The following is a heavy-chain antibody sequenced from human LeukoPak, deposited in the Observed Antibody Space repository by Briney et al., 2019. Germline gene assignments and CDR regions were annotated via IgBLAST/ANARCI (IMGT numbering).Heavy chain of an antibody. CDR3: MRSEAY. V-gene: IGHV1-3*04. CDR1: GYTFTSYT. CDR2: INTGNGDT. J-gene: IGHJ4*02. Sequence: ASVKVSCKASGYTFTSYTIHWVRQAPGQGLEWMAWINTGNGDTKYSQKFQGRVTITRDTSASTAYMEPSSLKSEDTAVYYCMRSEAYWGQGTLVIVSS.